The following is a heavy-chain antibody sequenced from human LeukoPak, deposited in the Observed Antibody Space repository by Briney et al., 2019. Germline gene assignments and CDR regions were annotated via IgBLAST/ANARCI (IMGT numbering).Heavy chain of an antibody. Sequence: GGSLRLSCAASGFTFSSYWMSWVRQAPGKGLEWVSAISGSGGSTYYADSVKGRFTISRDNSKNTLYLQMNSLRAEDTAVYYCAKVGSVVATTYTVYYFDYWGQGTLVTVSS. V-gene: IGHV3-23*01. D-gene: IGHD5-12*01. CDR3: AKVGSVVATTYTVYYFDY. J-gene: IGHJ4*02. CDR1: GFTFSSYW. CDR2: ISGSGGST.